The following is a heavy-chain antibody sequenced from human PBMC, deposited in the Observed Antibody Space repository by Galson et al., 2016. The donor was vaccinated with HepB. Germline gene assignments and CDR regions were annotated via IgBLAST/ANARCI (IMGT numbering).Heavy chain of an antibody. CDR2: INYRGEST. J-gene: IGHJ4*02. CDR3: VKDPNWEAGC. CDR1: GFTFSNHD. D-gene: IGHD7-27*01. V-gene: IGHV3-23*01. Sequence: SLRLSCAASGFTFSNHDMDWVRQAPGKGLEYISNINYRGESTSYVDSVKGRFTISRDNSRNTLYLQMDNRRAEDTAIYYCVKDPNWEAGCWGRGTPVTVSS.